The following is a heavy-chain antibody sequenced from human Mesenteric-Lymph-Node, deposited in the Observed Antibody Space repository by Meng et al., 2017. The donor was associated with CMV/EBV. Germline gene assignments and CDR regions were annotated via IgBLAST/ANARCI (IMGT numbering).Heavy chain of an antibody. CDR3: ARDKAGAGTGPKFYYYYYGMDV. D-gene: IGHD6-13*01. CDR1: GFSLGTYS. Sequence: GESLKISCAASGFSLGTYSLNWVRQAPGKGLEWVAYIGSTGSSVFYADSVKGRFTISKDIPNNSVHLEMNSLRAEDTAVYYCARDKAGAGTGPKFYYYYYGMDVLGQGTAVTVSS. CDR2: IGSTGSSV. V-gene: IGHV3-48*04. J-gene: IGHJ6*02.